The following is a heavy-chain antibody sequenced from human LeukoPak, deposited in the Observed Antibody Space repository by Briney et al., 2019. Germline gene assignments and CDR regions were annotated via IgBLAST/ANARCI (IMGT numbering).Heavy chain of an antibody. J-gene: IGHJ4*02. CDR2: ISSSSSYI. CDR1: GFTFSSYS. Sequence: GGSLRLSCAASGFTFSSYSMNWVRQAPGKGLEWVSSISSSSSYIYYADSVKGRFTISRDNAKNSLYLQMNSLRAEGTAVYYCARDFSRRSYYGDVDYWGQGTLVTVSS. D-gene: IGHD1-26*01. V-gene: IGHV3-21*01. CDR3: ARDFSRRSYYGDVDY.